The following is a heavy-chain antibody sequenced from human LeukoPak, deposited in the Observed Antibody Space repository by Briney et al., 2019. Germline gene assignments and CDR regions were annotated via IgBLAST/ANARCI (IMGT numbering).Heavy chain of an antibody. CDR3: ARGENSKTYPVSGY. Sequence: GGSLRLSCAASGFTFSSYGMHWVRQSPGKGLDWVAVISSDGGSKYYIDSVKGRFTISRDNSKNTLFMQMNSLRAEDTAVYYCARGENSKTYPVSGYWGQGTLVTVSS. CDR2: ISSDGGSK. D-gene: IGHD2/OR15-2a*01. J-gene: IGHJ4*02. V-gene: IGHV3-30*03. CDR1: GFTFSSYG.